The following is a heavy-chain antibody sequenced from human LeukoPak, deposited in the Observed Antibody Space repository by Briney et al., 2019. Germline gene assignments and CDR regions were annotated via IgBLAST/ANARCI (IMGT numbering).Heavy chain of an antibody. D-gene: IGHD6-6*01. Sequence: PGGSLRLSCAASGFTFSSYSMNWVRQAPGKGLEWVSSISSSSSYIYYADSVKGRFTISRGNAKNSLYLQMNSLRAEDTAVYSCASYEYSSSEDLFDYWGQGALVSVSS. CDR1: GFTFSSYS. V-gene: IGHV3-21*01. J-gene: IGHJ4*02. CDR3: ASYEYSSSEDLFDY. CDR2: ISSSSSYI.